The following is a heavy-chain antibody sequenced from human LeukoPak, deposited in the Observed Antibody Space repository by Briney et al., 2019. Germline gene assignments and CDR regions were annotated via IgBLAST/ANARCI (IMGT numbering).Heavy chain of an antibody. CDR2: IYYSGST. CDR3: AREPPAATGFDY. V-gene: IGHV4-59*01. D-gene: IGHD2-2*01. J-gene: IGHJ4*02. Sequence: SETLSLTCTVSGGSISSYYWSWIRQPPGKGLEWIGYIYYSGSTNYNPSLKSRVTISIDTSKNQFSLNLNSVTAADTAVYYCAREPPAATGFDYWGQGTLVTVSS. CDR1: GGSISSYY.